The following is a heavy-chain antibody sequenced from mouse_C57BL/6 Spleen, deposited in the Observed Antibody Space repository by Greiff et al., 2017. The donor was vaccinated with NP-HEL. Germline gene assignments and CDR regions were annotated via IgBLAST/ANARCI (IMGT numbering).Heavy chain of an antibody. D-gene: IGHD1-1*02. CDR1: GFTFSSYA. Sequence: EVKLMESGGGLVKPGGSLKLSCAASGFTFSSYAMSWVRQTPEKRLEWVATISDGGSYTYYPDNVKGRFTISRDNAKNNLYLQMSHLKSEDTAMYYCARDPDYGFDYWGQGTTLTVSS. CDR2: ISDGGSYT. CDR3: ARDPDYGFDY. V-gene: IGHV5-4*01. J-gene: IGHJ2*01.